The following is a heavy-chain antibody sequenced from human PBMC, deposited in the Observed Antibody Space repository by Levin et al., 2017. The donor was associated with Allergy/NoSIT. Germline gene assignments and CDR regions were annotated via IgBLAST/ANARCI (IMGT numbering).Heavy chain of an antibody. CDR2: IIPIFGTA. Sequence: SVKVSCKASGGTFSSNAISWVRQAPGQGLEWMGGIIPIFGTANYAQKFQGRVTITADKSTSTAYMELSSLRSEDTAVYYCARAGGAALPGDFDYWGQGTLVTVSS. D-gene: IGHD6-6*01. CDR1: GGTFSSNA. J-gene: IGHJ4*02. V-gene: IGHV1-69*06. CDR3: ARAGGAALPGDFDY.